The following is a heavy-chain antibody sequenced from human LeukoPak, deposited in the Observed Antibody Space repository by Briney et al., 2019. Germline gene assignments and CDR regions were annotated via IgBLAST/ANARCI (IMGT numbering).Heavy chain of an antibody. J-gene: IGHJ4*02. CDR1: GFXFSNYA. V-gene: IGHV3-23*01. CDR2: ISDRGGTT. Sequence: GGSLRLSCAASGFXFSNYAVTWVRQAPGKGLEWVSVISDRGGTTYYADSVKGRFTISRDNSKNTLYLQMNSLRAEDTAVYYCAKEGAYCGRDCSGVFDYWGQGTQVTVSS. D-gene: IGHD2-21*02. CDR3: AKEGAYCGRDCSGVFDY.